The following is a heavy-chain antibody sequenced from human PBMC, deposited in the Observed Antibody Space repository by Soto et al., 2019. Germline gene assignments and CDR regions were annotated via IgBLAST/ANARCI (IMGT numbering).Heavy chain of an antibody. Sequence: EVQLLESGGGLVQPGGSLRLSCEASGFTFSRYAMSWVRQAPGKGLEWVSAITGSGDNTYYANSVKGRFTISRDNSKNTLYLQMNSLRAEDTAGYYCAKRGGAAAAYSSGMDVWGQGTTVTVSS. CDR1: GFTFSRYA. V-gene: IGHV3-23*01. CDR2: ITGSGDNT. D-gene: IGHD6-25*01. J-gene: IGHJ6*02. CDR3: AKRGGAAAAYSSGMDV.